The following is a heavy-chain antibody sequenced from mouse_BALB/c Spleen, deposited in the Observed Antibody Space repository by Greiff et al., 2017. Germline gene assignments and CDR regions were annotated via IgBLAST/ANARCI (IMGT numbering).Heavy chain of an antibody. CDR1: GFNIKDTY. V-gene: IGHV14-3*02. Sequence: EVQLQQSGAELVKPGASVKLSCTASGFNIKDTYMHWVKQRPEQGLVWIGRIDPANGNTKYDPKFQGKATITADTSSNTAYLQLSSLTSEDTAVYYCARGYYGSRWFAYWGQGTLVTVSA. CDR2: IDPANGNT. D-gene: IGHD1-1*01. CDR3: ARGYYGSRWFAY. J-gene: IGHJ3*01.